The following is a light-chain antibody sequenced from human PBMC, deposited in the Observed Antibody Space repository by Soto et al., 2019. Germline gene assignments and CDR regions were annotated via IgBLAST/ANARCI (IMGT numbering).Light chain of an antibody. CDR3: QSYDSSLSGWV. V-gene: IGLV1-40*01. CDR2: GTS. Sequence: QSVLTQPPSVSGAPGQRVTISCTGSSSNIGAGYDVHWYQQLPGTDPKLLIYGTSNRPSGVPDRFSGSKSGTSASLAITGLQAEDEADYYCQSYDSSLSGWVFGGGTKVTVL. CDR1: SSNIGAGYD. J-gene: IGLJ3*02.